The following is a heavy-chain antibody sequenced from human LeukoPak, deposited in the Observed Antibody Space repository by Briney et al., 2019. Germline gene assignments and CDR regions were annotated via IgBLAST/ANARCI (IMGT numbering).Heavy chain of an antibody. D-gene: IGHD3-3*01. Sequence: GGSLRLSCAASGFTVSSNYMSWVRQAPGKGLEWVSVIYNGGSTYYADSVKGRFTISRDNSKNTLYLQMNSLRAEDTAVYYCATALTLYYDFWSGSSYFDYWGQGTLVTVSS. CDR1: GFTVSSNY. V-gene: IGHV3-66*01. CDR2: IYNGGST. CDR3: ATALTLYYDFWSGSSYFDY. J-gene: IGHJ4*02.